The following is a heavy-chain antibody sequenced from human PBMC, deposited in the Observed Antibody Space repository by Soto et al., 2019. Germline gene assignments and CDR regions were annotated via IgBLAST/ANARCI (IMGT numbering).Heavy chain of an antibody. V-gene: IGHV1-18*01. CDR1: GYTFTSYG. D-gene: IGHD2-15*01. J-gene: IGHJ4*02. Sequence: QVQLVQSGAEVKKPGASVKVSCKASGYTFTSYGISWVRHAPGQVLEWMGWISAYNGNTNYAQKLQGRVTMTTDTATTTAYRGLRSLRSDDKAVYYCASGLESIGYCSGGSCHPGYWGQGTLVTVSS. CDR3: ASGLESIGYCSGGSCHPGY. CDR2: ISAYNGNT.